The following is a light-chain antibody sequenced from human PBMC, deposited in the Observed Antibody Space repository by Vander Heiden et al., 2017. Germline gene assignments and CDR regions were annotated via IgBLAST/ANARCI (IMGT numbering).Light chain of an antibody. CDR2: LGS. Sequence: DIVMTQSPLSLPVTPGEPASISCRSSQSLLHSNGYNYLDWYLQKPGQSPQLLIYLGSNRASGVPDRISGSGSGTDFTLKISRVEAEDVGVYYCRQALQAPYTFGQGTKVEIK. CDR1: QSLLHSNGYNY. J-gene: IGKJ2*01. V-gene: IGKV2-28*01. CDR3: RQALQAPYT.